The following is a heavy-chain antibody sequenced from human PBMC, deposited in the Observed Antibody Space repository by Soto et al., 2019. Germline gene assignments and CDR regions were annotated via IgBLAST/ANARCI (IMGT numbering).Heavy chain of an antibody. V-gene: IGHV4-30-4*01. CDR2: IYYSGNT. CDR1: GGSISSGYYY. Sequence: SETLSLTCSVSGGSISSGYYYWSWIRQPPGKGLEWIGNIYYSGNTYYNPSLKSRVNISVDTSKNQFSLKLSSVTAADTAVYYCATAPRDIVVVVAAPGSGWFDPWGQGTLVTVSS. J-gene: IGHJ5*02. D-gene: IGHD2-15*01. CDR3: ATAPRDIVVVVAAPGSGWFDP.